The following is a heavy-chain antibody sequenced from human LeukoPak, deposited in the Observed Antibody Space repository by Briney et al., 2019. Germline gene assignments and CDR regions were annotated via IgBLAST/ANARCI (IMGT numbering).Heavy chain of an antibody. CDR2: ISWNGAKI. Sequence: GGSLRLSCAASGFTFDDYAIPWVRQAPGKGLEWVSGISWNGAKIVYADSVKGRFTISRDNAKNSLYLQMDSLGTEDTALYYCAKETHSTMVPGYAFDIWGQGTMVTVSS. D-gene: IGHD2-8*01. V-gene: IGHV3-9*01. CDR3: AKETHSTMVPGYAFDI. J-gene: IGHJ3*02. CDR1: GFTFDDYA.